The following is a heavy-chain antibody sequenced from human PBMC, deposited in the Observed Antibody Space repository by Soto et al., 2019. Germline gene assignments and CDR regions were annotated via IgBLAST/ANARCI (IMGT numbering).Heavy chain of an antibody. CDR2: IIPIFGTA. V-gene: IGHV1-69*13. D-gene: IGHD3-3*01. J-gene: IGHJ6*02. CDR1: GGTFSSYA. CDR3: ASHLYYDFWSGTSPYYYYGMDV. Sequence: SVKVSCKASGGTFSSYAISWVRQAPGQGLEWMGGIIPIFGTANYAQKFQGRVTITADESTSTAYMELSSLRSEDTAVYYCASHLYYDFWSGTSPYYYYGMDVWGQGTKVTVSS.